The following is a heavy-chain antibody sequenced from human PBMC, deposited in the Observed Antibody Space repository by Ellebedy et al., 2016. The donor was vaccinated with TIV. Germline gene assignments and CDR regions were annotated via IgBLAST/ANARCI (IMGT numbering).Heavy chain of an antibody. CDR3: ARTRYLGIAAGMNWFDP. D-gene: IGHD6-13*01. CDR1: GGSISSSNW. CDR2: IYHSGST. Sequence: SETLSLTXAVSGGSISSSNWWGWVRQPPGKGLEWIGEIYHSGSTNYNPSLKSRVTISVDKSKNQFSLKLSSVTAADTAVYYCARTRYLGIAAGMNWFDPWGQGTLVTVSS. J-gene: IGHJ5*02. V-gene: IGHV4-4*02.